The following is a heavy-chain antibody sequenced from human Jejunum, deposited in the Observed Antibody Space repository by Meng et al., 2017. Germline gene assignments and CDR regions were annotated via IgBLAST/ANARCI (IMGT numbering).Heavy chain of an antibody. Sequence: QVQVAQSGAEVKEPWASVKVSCKASGYTFTTYGLSWVRQAPGQGLEWMGWISAYNGNTKYAQKVQGRVTMTRDTSTTTAYMELRNLRSDDTAVYYCVSERGGGSFDYWGQGTLVTVSS. D-gene: IGHD3-10*01. V-gene: IGHV1-18*01. CDR2: ISAYNGNT. CDR3: VSERGGGSFDY. CDR1: GYTFTTYG. J-gene: IGHJ4*02.